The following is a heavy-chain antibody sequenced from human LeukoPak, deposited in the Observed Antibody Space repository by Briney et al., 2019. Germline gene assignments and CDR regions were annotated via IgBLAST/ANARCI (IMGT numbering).Heavy chain of an antibody. Sequence: PGGSLRLSCAASGFTFSSYEMNWVRQAPGKGLEWVSYISSSGSTIYYADSVKGRFTISRDNAKNSLYLQMNSLRAEDTAVYYCARDGGLLWFGDQTHPPYYFDYWGQGTLVTVSS. V-gene: IGHV3-48*03. J-gene: IGHJ4*02. CDR3: ARDGGLLWFGDQTHPPYYFDY. CDR1: GFTFSSYE. D-gene: IGHD3-10*01. CDR2: ISSSGSTI.